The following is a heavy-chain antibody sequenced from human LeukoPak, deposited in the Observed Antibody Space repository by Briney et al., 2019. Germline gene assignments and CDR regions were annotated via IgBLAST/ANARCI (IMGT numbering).Heavy chain of an antibody. D-gene: IGHD3-10*01. CDR2: INPSGGST. V-gene: IGHV1-46*03. Sequence: ASVKVSCKASGYTFTSYYMHWVRQAPGQGLEWMGIINPSGGSTSYAQKFQGRVTMTRDTSTSTVYMELSSLRSEDTAVCYCARDGWFGELGLWFDPWGQGTLVTVSS. CDR3: ARDGWFGELGLWFDP. CDR1: GYTFTSYY. J-gene: IGHJ5*02.